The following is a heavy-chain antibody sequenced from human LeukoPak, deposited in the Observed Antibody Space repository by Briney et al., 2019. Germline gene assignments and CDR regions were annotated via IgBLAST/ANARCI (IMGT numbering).Heavy chain of an antibody. J-gene: IGHJ4*02. CDR3: ARSSHMVRGVMDY. CDR1: GYSFTSYW. CDR2: IYPGDSDT. D-gene: IGHD3-10*01. V-gene: IGHV5-51*01. Sequence: GESLKISCKGSGYSFTSYWIGWVRQMPGKGLEWMGIIYPGDSDTRYSPSFRGQVTISADKSISTAYLQWSSLKASDTTMYYCARSSHMVRGVMDYWGQGTLVTVSS.